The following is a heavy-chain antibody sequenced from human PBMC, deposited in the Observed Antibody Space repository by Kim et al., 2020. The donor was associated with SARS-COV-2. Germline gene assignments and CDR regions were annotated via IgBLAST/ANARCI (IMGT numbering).Heavy chain of an antibody. CDR2: IYYSGST. CDR1: GGSVSSGSYY. J-gene: IGHJ4*02. V-gene: IGHV4-61*01. CDR3: AIAAAEFDY. D-gene: IGHD6-13*01. Sequence: SETLSLTCTVSGGSVSSGSYYWSWIRQPPGKGLEWIGYIYYSGSTNYNPSLKSRVTISVDTSKNQFSLKLSSVTAADTAVYYCAIAAAEFDYWGQGTLVTVSS.